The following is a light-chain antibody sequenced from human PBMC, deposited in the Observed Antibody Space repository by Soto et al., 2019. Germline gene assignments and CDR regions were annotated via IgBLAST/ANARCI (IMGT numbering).Light chain of an antibody. CDR3: QQYNKWPPT. CDR2: AAS. Sequence: EIVMTQSPATLSVSPGERATLSCRASQSVYSNLAWYQQKPGQAPRLLIYAASTRATGIPARFSGSGSGTEFTLIISSLQSEDFAVYYCQQYNKWPPTFGGGTKVEIK. CDR1: QSVYSN. J-gene: IGKJ4*01. V-gene: IGKV3-15*01.